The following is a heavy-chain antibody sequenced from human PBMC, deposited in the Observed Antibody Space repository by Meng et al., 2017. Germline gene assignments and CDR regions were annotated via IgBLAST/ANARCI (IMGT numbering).Heavy chain of an antibody. CDR1: GDSVSSNSAA. Sequence: LSCAISGDSVSSNSAAWNWIRQSPSRGLEWLGRTYYRSKWYNDYAVSVKSRITINPDTSKNQFSLQLNSVTPEDTAVYYCARLRFGTAPYYYYGMDVWGQGTTVTVSS. D-gene: IGHD1-1*01. V-gene: IGHV6-1*01. CDR3: ARLRFGTAPYYYYGMDV. J-gene: IGHJ6*02. CDR2: TYYRSKWYN.